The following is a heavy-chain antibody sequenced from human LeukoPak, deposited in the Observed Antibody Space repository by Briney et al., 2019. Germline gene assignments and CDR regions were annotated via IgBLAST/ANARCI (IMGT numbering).Heavy chain of an antibody. D-gene: IGHD5-12*01. CDR2: INPSGGST. CDR1: GYTFTNYY. Sequence: GASVKVSCKASGYTFTNYYMNWVRQAPGQGLGWMGIINPSGGSTSYAQKFQGRVTVTRDTSTGTVYMELSSLRSEDTAMYYCAREGEIGYDLSDYWGQGTLVTVSS. J-gene: IGHJ4*02. CDR3: AREGEIGYDLSDY. V-gene: IGHV1-46*01.